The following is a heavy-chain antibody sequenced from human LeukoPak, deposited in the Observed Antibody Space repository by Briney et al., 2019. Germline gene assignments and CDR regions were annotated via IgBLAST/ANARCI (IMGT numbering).Heavy chain of an antibody. CDR2: IYYSGST. J-gene: IGHJ4*02. V-gene: IGHV4-59*01. CDR3: ARDDYDSGGYYYYFDY. D-gene: IGHD3-22*01. CDR1: GGSISSYY. Sequence: SETLSLTCTVSGGSISSYYWSWIRQPPGKGLEWIGYIYYSGSTNYNPSLKSRVTISVDTSKNQFSLKPSSVTAADTAVYYCARDDYDSGGYYYYFDYWGQGTLVTVSS.